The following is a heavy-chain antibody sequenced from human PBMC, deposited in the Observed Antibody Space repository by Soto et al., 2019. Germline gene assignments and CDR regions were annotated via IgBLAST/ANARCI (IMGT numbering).Heavy chain of an antibody. CDR1: GFTFSGYG. D-gene: IGHD6-6*01. CDR3: AKGSSSVYYYYGIDV. CDR2: MSNDGSNK. Sequence: GGSLRLSCVASGFTFSGYGMHWVRQAPGKGLEWVAVMSNDGSNKYYADSVKGRFTISRDNSKNMLYLQMNSLRTEDTAVYYCAKGSSSVYYYYGIDVWGQGTTVTVSS. J-gene: IGHJ6*02. V-gene: IGHV3-30*18.